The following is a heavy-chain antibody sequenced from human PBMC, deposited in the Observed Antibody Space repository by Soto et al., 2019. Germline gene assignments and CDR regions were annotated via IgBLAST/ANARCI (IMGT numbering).Heavy chain of an antibody. J-gene: IGHJ4*02. CDR1: GGSFSGYY. Sequence: QVQLQQWGAGLLKPSVTLSLTCAVYGGSFSGYYWSWIRQPPGKGLEWIGEINHSGSTNYNPSLKSRVTISVDTSKNQFSLKLSSVTAADTAVYYCARASGYYLYYFDYWGQGTLVTVSS. V-gene: IGHV4-34*01. D-gene: IGHD3-3*01. CDR2: INHSGST. CDR3: ARASGYYLYYFDY.